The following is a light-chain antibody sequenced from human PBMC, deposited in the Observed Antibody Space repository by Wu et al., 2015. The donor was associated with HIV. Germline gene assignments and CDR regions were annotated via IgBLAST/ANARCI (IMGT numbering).Light chain of an antibody. Sequence: EIVLTQSPATLFLSPGDRATLSCRASQSVRTQLAWYQQRPGQPPRLLIFNASLRATGIPGRFSGSGSGTDFTLTISSLESEDSAVYYCQQRSDRPLTFGQGTRLEIK. J-gene: IGKJ5*01. CDR1: QSVRTQ. CDR3: QQRSDRPLT. V-gene: IGKV3-11*01. CDR2: NAS.